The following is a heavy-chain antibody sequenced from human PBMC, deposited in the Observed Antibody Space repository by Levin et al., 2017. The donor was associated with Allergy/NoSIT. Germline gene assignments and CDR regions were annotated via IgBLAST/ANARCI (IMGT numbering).Heavy chain of an antibody. CDR2: INQDGGEK. Sequence: GGSLRLSCVDSGFTFSSYWMSWVRQAPWKGLEWVANINQDGGEKYYVGSVRGRFTISRDNAKNSLYLQMNTLRAEDTAVYYCARDCSGGTCYGRVVWGQGTLVTVSS. D-gene: IGHD2-15*01. CDR3: ARDCSGGTCYGRVV. V-gene: IGHV3-7*01. J-gene: IGHJ4*02. CDR1: GFTFSSYW.